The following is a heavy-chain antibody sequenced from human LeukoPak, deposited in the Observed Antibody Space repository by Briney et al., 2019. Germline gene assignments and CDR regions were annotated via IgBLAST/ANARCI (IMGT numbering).Heavy chain of an antibody. V-gene: IGHV4-34*01. D-gene: IGHD6-19*01. CDR2: INHSGST. Sequence: SETLSLTCAVYGGSFSGYYWSWIRQPPGKGLEWIGEINHSGSTNYNPSLKSRVTISVETSKNQFSLKLSSVTAADTAVYYCARAIRSGWYYYYYYYMDVWGKGTTVTVSS. CDR3: ARAIRSGWYYYYYYYMDV. CDR1: GGSFSGYY. J-gene: IGHJ6*03.